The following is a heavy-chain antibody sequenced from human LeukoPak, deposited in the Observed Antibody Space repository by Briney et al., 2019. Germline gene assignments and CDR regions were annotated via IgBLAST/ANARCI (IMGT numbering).Heavy chain of an antibody. CDR3: ARVFDI. V-gene: IGHV3-7*01. CDR1: GFTFTDYW. Sequence: GGSLRLSCAASGFTFTDYWMSWVRQAPGKGLEWVANIKRDGSEKYYVDSVKGRFTISRDNAKNSLYLQMNSLRTEDTAVYYCARVFDIWGQGTMVTVSS. J-gene: IGHJ3*02. CDR2: IKRDGSEK.